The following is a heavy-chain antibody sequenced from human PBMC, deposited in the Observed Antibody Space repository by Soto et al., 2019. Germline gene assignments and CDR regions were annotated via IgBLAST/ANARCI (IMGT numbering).Heavy chain of an antibody. V-gene: IGHV5-51*01. D-gene: IGHD6-6*01. CDR3: ARLRGGSSSDYYYYGMDV. J-gene: IGHJ6*02. Sequence: PGESQKISSKGSGYSFTSYWIGWVRQMPGKGLEWMGIIYPGDSDTRYSPSFQGQVTISADKSISTAYLQWSSLKASDTAMYYCARLRGGSSSDYYYYGMDVWGQGTTVTVSS. CDR1: GYSFTSYW. CDR2: IYPGDSDT.